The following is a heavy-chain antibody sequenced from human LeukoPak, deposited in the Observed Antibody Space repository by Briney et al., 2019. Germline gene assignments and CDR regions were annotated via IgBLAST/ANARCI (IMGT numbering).Heavy chain of an antibody. Sequence: SETLSLTCTVSGGSISTDYWNWIRQPPGKGLEWIGYIYPSGRSNYSPSLKSRVTISADTSKRQFSLKVTSVTAADTAVYYCASFYYDSGLAEDYWGQGILVTVSS. CDR3: ASFYYDSGLAEDY. CDR2: IYPSGRS. J-gene: IGHJ4*02. CDR1: GGSISTDY. D-gene: IGHD3-10*01. V-gene: IGHV4-4*09.